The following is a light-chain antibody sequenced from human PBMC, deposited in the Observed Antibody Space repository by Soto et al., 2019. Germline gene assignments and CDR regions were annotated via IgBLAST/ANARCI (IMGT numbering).Light chain of an antibody. V-gene: IGKV1-33*01. J-gene: IGKJ5*01. CDR2: DAS. CDR3: QQYDILPIT. Sequence: IPTAQSPAYLFASVGDRVTITCQATQDINIYLNWYQQKPGKAPNLLIYDASNLEIGVPSRFSGSGSGTHFTFTISSLQTEDIGTYYCQQYDILPITFGRGTRLET. CDR1: QDINIY.